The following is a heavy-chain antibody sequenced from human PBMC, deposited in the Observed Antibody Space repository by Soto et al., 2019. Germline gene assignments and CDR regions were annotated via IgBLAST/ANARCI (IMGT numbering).Heavy chain of an antibody. Sequence: QPGGSLRLSCAASGFTFRDYAMSWVRQAPGRGLEWVSGVSNSGSSTYYADSVKGPFTISRDNSKNTLYLQMNSLRAEDTAVYYCAKHSRETTTCCGEDWGQGTRVTVSS. J-gene: IGHJ4*02. V-gene: IGHV3-23*01. CDR2: VSNSGSST. CDR3: AKHSRETTTCCGED. CDR1: GFTFRDYA. D-gene: IGHD2-2*01.